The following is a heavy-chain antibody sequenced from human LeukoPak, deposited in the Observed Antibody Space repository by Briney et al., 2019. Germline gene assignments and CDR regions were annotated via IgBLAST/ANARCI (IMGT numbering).Heavy chain of an antibody. CDR1: GDSVSNTGAA. Sequence: SQTLSLTCAISGDSVSNTGAAWNWIRQSPSRGLEWLGRTFCRSKWYNDYALSVRSRITIDADTSKNQFSLQMNSVTPEDTAVYYCVRGRNWSLDFWGHGALVTVSS. CDR2: TFCRSKWYN. D-gene: IGHD1-1*01. V-gene: IGHV6-1*01. J-gene: IGHJ4*01. CDR3: VRGRNWSLDF.